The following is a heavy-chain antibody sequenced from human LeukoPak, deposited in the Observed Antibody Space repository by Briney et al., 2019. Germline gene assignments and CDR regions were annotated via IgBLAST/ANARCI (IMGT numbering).Heavy chain of an antibody. V-gene: IGHV3-7*04. CDR1: GFMFSSSW. CDR2: IKEDGNEK. Sequence: GGSLRLSCAASGFMFSSSWMNWVRQAPGKGLEWLATIKEDGNEKYYVDSVKGRFTISRDNAKNSLFLLMTTLRVEDTAVYYCARGGSGSSWGQGTQVTVSS. CDR3: ARGGSGSS. J-gene: IGHJ5*02. D-gene: IGHD3-10*01.